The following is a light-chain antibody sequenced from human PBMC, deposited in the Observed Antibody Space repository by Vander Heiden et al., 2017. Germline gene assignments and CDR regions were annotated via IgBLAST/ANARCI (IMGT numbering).Light chain of an antibody. V-gene: IGKV3-20*01. CDR1: QSVSSSY. J-gene: IGKJ2*01. CDR2: GAS. CDR3: QQYGSLLYT. Sequence: EIVLTQSPGTLSLSPGERATLSCRASQSVSSSYLAWYQQKPGQPPRLLIYGASSRATGIPDRFSGSGSGTDFTLTISRLEPEDFAVYYCQQYGSLLYTFGQGTKLEIK.